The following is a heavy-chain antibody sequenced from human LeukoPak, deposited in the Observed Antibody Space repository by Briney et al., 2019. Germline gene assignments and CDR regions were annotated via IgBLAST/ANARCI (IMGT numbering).Heavy chain of an antibody. J-gene: IGHJ1*01. CDR3: ARHGYYYDTPVQH. Sequence: SETLSLTCAVYGGSFSGYYWSWIRQPPGKGLEWIGEINHSGSTNYNPSLKSRVTISVDTSKNQFSLKLGSVTAADTAVYYCARHGYYYDTPVQHWGQGTLVTVSS. D-gene: IGHD3-22*01. CDR2: INHSGST. CDR1: GGSFSGYY. V-gene: IGHV4-34*01.